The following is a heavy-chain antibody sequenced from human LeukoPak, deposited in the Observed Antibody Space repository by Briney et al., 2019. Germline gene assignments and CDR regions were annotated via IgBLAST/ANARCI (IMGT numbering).Heavy chain of an antibody. CDR2: IYYRGDT. J-gene: IGHJ4*02. CDR3: ARHTRGPRGVSRFIDY. Sequence: PSETLSLTCTVSGESISSSSNYWGWIRQPPGKGLEGIANIYYRGDTFYNPSLKSRVTISVATSRNQFSLKVDSLSAADTAVYYCARHTRGPRGVSRFIDYRGQGTLVTVSS. V-gene: IGHV4-39*01. D-gene: IGHD3-10*01. CDR1: GESISSSSNY.